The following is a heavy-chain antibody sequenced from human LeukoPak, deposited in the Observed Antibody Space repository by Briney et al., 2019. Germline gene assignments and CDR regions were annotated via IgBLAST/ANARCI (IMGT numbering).Heavy chain of an antibody. CDR3: ARGRGAFHGYENFDF. D-gene: IGHD5-12*01. J-gene: IGHJ4*02. V-gene: IGHV5-51*01. CDR2: LYPDDSDT. CDR1: GYKFSNFW. Sequence: GESLNISCKTSGYKFSNFWIGWVRQTPGKGLEWMGVLYPDDSDTRYSPSFQGQVTISTDKSIRTAYLQWRSLKASDTGLYYCARGRGAFHGYENFDFWGQGTPVTVSS.